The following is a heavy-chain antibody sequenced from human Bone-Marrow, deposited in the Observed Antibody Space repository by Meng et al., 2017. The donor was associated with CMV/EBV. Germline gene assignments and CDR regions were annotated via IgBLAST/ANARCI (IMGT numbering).Heavy chain of an antibody. CDR3: AREVTKMTTVRSEEGASDY. V-gene: IGHV3-13*03. D-gene: IGHD4-11*01. CDR1: GFTFSSYD. J-gene: IGHJ4*02. CDR2: IGTAGDT. Sequence: GGSLRLSCAACGFTFSSYDMHWVRQATGKGLEWVSAIGTAGDTYYPGSVKGQFTISRENAKNSLYLQMNSLRAGDTAVYHCAREVTKMTTVRSEEGASDYWGQGTLVTVSS.